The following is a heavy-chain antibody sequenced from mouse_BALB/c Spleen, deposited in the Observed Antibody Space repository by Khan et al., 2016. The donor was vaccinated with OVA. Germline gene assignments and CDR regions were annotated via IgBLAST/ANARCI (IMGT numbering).Heavy chain of an antibody. CDR1: GYSFTGYF. Sequence: EVQLQQSGPELVRPGASVKISCTASGYSFTGYFMNWVMQSHGKSLEWIGRINPHIGETFYNQRFKDKATLTVDESSSTAHMELRSLTSEDSAVYYCTRIHRRDFDYWGQGTTLTVSS. CDR2: INPHIGET. J-gene: IGHJ2*01. CDR3: TRIHRRDFDY. V-gene: IGHV1-20*01. D-gene: IGHD3-3*01.